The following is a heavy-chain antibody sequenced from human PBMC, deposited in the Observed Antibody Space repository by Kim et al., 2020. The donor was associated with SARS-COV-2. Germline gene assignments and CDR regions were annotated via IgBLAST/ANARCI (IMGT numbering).Heavy chain of an antibody. J-gene: IGHJ4*02. CDR3: ARDGGQLGWGILFDY. CDR2: ISYDGSNK. V-gene: IGHV3-30-3*01. Sequence: GGSLRLSCAASGFTFSSYAMHWVRQAPGKGLEWVAVISYDGSNKYYADSVKGRFTISRDNYKNTLYLQMNSLRAEDTAVYYCARDGGQLGWGILFDYWGQGTLVTVSS. CDR1: GFTFSSYA. D-gene: IGHD6-6*01.